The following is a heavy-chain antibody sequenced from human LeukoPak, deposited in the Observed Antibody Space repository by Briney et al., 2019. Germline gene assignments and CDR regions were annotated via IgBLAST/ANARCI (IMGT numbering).Heavy chain of an antibody. CDR3: ARNRARFDY. CDR2: IKQDGSDK. Sequence: PGGSLRLSCAPSGXTFSSSWMSWVRQAPGKGLEWVANIKQDGSDKYYVDSVKGRFTISRDNAKNSLYLQMNSLRAEDTAVYYCARNRARFDYWGQGTLVTVSS. J-gene: IGHJ4*02. D-gene: IGHD2/OR15-2a*01. CDR1: GXTFSSSW. V-gene: IGHV3-7*04.